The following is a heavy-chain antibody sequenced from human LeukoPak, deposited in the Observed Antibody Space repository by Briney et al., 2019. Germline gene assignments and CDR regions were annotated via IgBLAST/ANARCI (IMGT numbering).Heavy chain of an antibody. CDR3: ARDWGGSYPKWNWFDP. V-gene: IGHV1-2*02. Sequence: GASVRVSCKASGYTFTGYYMHWVQQAPGQGLEWMGWINPNSGGTNYAQKFQGRVTMTRDTSISTAYMELSRLRSDDTAVYYCARDWGGSYPKWNWFDPWGQGTLVTVSS. CDR2: INPNSGGT. J-gene: IGHJ5*02. D-gene: IGHD1-26*01. CDR1: GYTFTGYY.